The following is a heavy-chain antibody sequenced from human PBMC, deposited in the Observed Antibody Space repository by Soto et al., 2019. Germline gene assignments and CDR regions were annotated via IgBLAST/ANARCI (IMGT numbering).Heavy chain of an antibody. CDR2: IYYSGST. V-gene: IGHV4-31*03. CDR3: ARARSRCGAACFDY. CDR1: SASISSADYY. D-gene: IGHD2-21*02. J-gene: IGHJ4*02. Sequence: QVQLQESGPGLVKPSQTLSLTCTVSSASISSADYYWSWIRQHPGKGREWIAYIYYSGSTSYNPSLKSRVIISMDTSRDQFSLTLTSVTAADTAVYYCARARSRCGAACFDYWGQGTLVTVSS.